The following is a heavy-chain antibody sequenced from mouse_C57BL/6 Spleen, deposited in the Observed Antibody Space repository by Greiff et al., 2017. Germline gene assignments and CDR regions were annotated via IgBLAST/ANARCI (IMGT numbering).Heavy chain of an antibody. CDR2: IYPSDSET. V-gene: IGHV1-61*01. J-gene: IGHJ1*03. CDR1: GYTFTSYW. CDR3: ARRDTTVGFDV. Sequence: QVQLQQPGAELVRPGSSVKLSCKASGYTFTSYWMDWVKQRPGQGLEWIGNIYPSDSETHYNQKFKDKATLTVDKSSSTAYMQLSSLTSEDSAVYYCARRDTTVGFDVWGTGTTVTVSS. D-gene: IGHD1-1*01.